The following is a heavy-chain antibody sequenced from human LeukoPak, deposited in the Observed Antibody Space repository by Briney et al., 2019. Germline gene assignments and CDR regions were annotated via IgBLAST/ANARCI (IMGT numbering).Heavy chain of an antibody. V-gene: IGHV3-7*01. Sequence: GGSLRLSCATSGFTFSIYWMSWVRQVPGKGLEWVANIKQDGSEKDYVDSAKGRFTISRDNAKNSLYLQMTYLRAEDTAVYYCARGSVVAPNFDIWGQGTLVTVSS. CDR2: IKQDGSEK. CDR3: ARGSVVAPNFDI. CDR1: GFTFSIYW. D-gene: IGHD2-2*01. J-gene: IGHJ4*02.